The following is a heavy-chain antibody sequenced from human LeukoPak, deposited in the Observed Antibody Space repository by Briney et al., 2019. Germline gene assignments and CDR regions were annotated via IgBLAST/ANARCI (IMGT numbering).Heavy chain of an antibody. J-gene: IGHJ4*02. CDR1: GFTFSSYS. CDR3: ARDVPVKPFDY. V-gene: IGHV3-21*01. CDR2: ISSGSSYI. Sequence: GGSLRLSCAASGFTFSSYSMNWVRQAPGKGLEWVSSISSGSSYIYYADSVKGRFTISRDNAKNSLYLQMNSLRAEDTAVYYCARDVPVKPFDYWGQGTLVTVSS.